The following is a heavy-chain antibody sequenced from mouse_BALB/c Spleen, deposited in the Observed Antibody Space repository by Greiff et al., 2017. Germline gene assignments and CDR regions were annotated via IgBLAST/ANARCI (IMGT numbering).Heavy chain of an antibody. CDR1: GFNIKDTY. D-gene: IGHD1-1*01. CDR3: AEVTTGAY. J-gene: IGHJ3*01. CDR2: IDPANGNT. V-gene: IGHV14-3*02. Sequence: VQLQQSGAELVKPGASVKLSCTASGFNIKDTYMHWVKQRPEQGLEWIGRIDPANGNTKYDPKFQGKATITADTSSNTAYLQLSSLTSEDTAVYYCAEVTTGAYWGQGTLVTVSA.